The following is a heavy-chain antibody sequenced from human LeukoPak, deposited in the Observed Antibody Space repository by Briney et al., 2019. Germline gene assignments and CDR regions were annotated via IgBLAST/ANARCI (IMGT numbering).Heavy chain of an antibody. D-gene: IGHD5-18*01. CDR3: ARDNYSYGYFDY. CDR2: IWYDGSNK. Sequence: GGSLRLSCAASGFTFSSYGMHWVRQAPGKGLEWVAVIWYDGSNKYYVDSVKGRFTISRDNSKNTLYLQMNSLRAEDTAVYYCARDNYSYGYFDYWGQGTLVTVSS. CDR1: GFTFSSYG. J-gene: IGHJ4*02. V-gene: IGHV3-33*01.